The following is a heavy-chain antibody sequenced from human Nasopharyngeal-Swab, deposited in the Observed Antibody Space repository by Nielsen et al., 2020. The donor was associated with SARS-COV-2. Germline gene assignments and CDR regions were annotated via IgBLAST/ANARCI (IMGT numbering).Heavy chain of an antibody. CDR2: IYYSGST. Sequence: GKGLEWIGSIYYSGSTYYNPSLKSRVTISVDTSKNQFSLKLSSVTAADTAVYYCARIIAAAGTVGYMDVWGKGTTVTVSS. D-gene: IGHD6-13*01. V-gene: IGHV4-39*01. CDR3: ARIIAAAGTVGYMDV. J-gene: IGHJ6*03.